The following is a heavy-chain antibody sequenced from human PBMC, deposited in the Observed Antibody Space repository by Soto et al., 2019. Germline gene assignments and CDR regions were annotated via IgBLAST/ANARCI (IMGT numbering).Heavy chain of an antibody. CDR1: NYSFSSFG. Sequence: QVQMVQSGAEVKKPGASVKVSCKASNYSFSSFGISWMRQAPGQGLEWMAWINPSNDNTNYAQSLHGRVTLTTDTSPTTAYMELRSLRSNDTAVYYCARDPFYSGSNLQVGYFDSWGQGTLGTVSS. V-gene: IGHV1-18*01. CDR2: INPSNDNT. J-gene: IGHJ4*02. CDR3: ARDPFYSGSNLQVGYFDS. D-gene: IGHD1-26*01.